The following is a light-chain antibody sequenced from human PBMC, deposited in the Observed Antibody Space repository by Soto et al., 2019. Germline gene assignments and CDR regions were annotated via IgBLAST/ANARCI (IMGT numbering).Light chain of an antibody. J-gene: IGKJ5*01. CDR1: ESIRDY. Sequence: DIQMTQSPSSLSASVGARVPITCRASESIRDYLNWYQQKPGKAPNLLIYAASSLQSGVPSRFSGGGSGTDFTLTISSLQPEDFATYYCQQSYNIPRTFGQGTRLEIK. CDR2: AAS. CDR3: QQSYNIPRT. V-gene: IGKV1-39*01.